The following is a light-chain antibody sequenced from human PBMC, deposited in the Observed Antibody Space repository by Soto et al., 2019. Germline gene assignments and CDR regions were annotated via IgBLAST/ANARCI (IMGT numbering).Light chain of an antibody. V-gene: IGLV2-14*01. CDR2: DVS. J-gene: IGLJ3*02. Sequence: QSALTQPASVSGSPGQSITISCTGTSSVVGTYNYVSWYQHRPGKAPKLMIYDVSYRPSGVSNRFSGSKSANTASLTISGLQAEDEADYYCSSYTTSNTQVFGGGPKLTVL. CDR1: SSVVGTYNY. CDR3: SSYTTSNTQV.